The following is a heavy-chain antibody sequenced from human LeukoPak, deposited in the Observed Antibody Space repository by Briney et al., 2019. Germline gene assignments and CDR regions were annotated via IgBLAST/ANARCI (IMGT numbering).Heavy chain of an antibody. CDR1: GGSISSYY. D-gene: IGHD3-10*01. J-gene: IGHJ4*02. V-gene: IGHV4-59*01. CDR2: IYYGGST. Sequence: PSQTLSLTCTVSGGSISSYYWSWIRQPPGKGLEWIGFIYYGGSTNYNPSLKSRVTISVDTSKNHFSLKLSSVTAADTAVYYCASGTLLDYWGQGTLVTVSS. CDR3: ASGTLLDY.